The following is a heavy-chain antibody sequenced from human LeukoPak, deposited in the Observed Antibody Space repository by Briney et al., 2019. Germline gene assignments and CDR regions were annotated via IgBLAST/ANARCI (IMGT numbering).Heavy chain of an antibody. D-gene: IGHD3-10*01. J-gene: IGHJ4*02. Sequence: KRSGPTLVNPTQTLTLTCTFSGFSFSTSGVGVGWIRQPPGKALEWLALIYWNDDKRYSPSLRSRLTITKDTSKNQVVLTMTNMDPVDTATYYRAHRRVIPMLRTMTDFDYWGQGTLVTVSS. CDR1: GFSFSTSGVG. CDR3: AHRRVIPMLRTMTDFDY. CDR2: IYWNDDK. V-gene: IGHV2-5*01.